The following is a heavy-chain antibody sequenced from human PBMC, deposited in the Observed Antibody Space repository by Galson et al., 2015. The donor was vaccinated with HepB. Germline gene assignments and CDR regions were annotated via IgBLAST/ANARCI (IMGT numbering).Heavy chain of an antibody. CDR2: TYYRSKWYN. J-gene: IGHJ6*02. D-gene: IGHD2/OR15-2a*01. Sequence: CAISGDSVSSNSAAWNWIRQSPSRGLEWLGRTYYRSKWYNDYAVSVKSRITINPDTSKNQFSLQLNSVTPEDAAVYYCARELSIYYYYGMDVWGQGTTVTVSS. V-gene: IGHV6-1*01. CDR3: ARELSIYYYYGMDV. CDR1: GDSVSSNSAA.